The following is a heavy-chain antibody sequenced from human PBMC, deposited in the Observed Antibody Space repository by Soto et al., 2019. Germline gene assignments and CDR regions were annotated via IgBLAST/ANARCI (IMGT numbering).Heavy chain of an antibody. CDR2: ISSTGDGSHT. D-gene: IGHD5-12*01. CDR1: GFTLSNYG. J-gene: IGHJ4*02. CDR3: VNGGYTGAGIYYFDS. Sequence: GALRLSCGASGFTLSNYGTNWVRQAPGRGLEWISFISSTGDGSHTYYADSVKGRFTISRDNAKNTLYLQLNSLRVEDTAVYYCVNGGYTGAGIYYFDSWGQGTLVTVSS. V-gene: IGHV3-21*05.